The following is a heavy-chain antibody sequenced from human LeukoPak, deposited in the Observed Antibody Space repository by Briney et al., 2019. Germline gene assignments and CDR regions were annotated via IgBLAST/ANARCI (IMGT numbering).Heavy chain of an antibody. J-gene: IGHJ4*02. CDR2: INPSSGGT. V-gene: IGHV1-2*02. Sequence: ASVKVSCKASVYTFIGYYMHCVRQAPGQGLEWMGWINPSSGGTNYAQKFQGRVTMTRDTSISAAYMELSRLISDDTAAYYCARDYDSSGYQPPDYWGQGTLVTVSS. CDR3: ARDYDSSGYQPPDY. CDR1: VYTFIGYY. D-gene: IGHD3-22*01.